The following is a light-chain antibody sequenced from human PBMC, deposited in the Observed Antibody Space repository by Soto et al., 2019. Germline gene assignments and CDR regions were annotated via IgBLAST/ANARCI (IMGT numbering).Light chain of an antibody. CDR1: SSDVGSYDL. CDR2: EVT. V-gene: IGLV2-23*02. Sequence: VLTRPVSGSGSHVQSSTITCTGTSSDVGSYDLVSWYQQHPGKAPKLMIYEVTKRPSGVSTRFSGSKSGNTASLTISGLQAEDEADYYCCSYAGSSSYVFGTGTKVTVL. J-gene: IGLJ1*01. CDR3: CSYAGSSSYV.